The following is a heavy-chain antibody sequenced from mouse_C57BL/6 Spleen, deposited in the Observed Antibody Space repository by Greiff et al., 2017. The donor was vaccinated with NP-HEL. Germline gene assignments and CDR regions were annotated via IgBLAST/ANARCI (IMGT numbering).Heavy chain of an antibody. CDR3: ARSRGSSPYWYFDV. CDR2: INPSNGGT. V-gene: IGHV1-53*01. Sequence: QVQLQQPGPELVKPGASVKLSCKASGYTFTSYWMHWVKQRPGQGLEWIGNINPSNGGTNYNEKFKSKSTRTVDKSSSTAYMQLSSLTSEEAAVYYCARSRGSSPYWYFDVWGTGTTVTVSS. CDR1: GYTFTSYW. J-gene: IGHJ1*03. D-gene: IGHD1-1*01.